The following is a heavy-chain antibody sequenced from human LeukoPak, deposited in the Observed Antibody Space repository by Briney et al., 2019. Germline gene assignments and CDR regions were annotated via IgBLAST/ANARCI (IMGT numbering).Heavy chain of an antibody. CDR3: VADVPSFIAQIDY. CDR2: IISKADGGTA. Sequence: GGSLRLSCAASGFTLSSAWMSCVRLSPGKGLECVGRIISKADGGTAEYTDPVKDSVNISRDESKKTVNLEMNSLKTEDTAVYYCVADVPSFIAQIDYWGRGTLVTVSS. J-gene: IGHJ4*02. V-gene: IGHV3-15*01. CDR1: GFTLSSAW. D-gene: IGHD5-24*01.